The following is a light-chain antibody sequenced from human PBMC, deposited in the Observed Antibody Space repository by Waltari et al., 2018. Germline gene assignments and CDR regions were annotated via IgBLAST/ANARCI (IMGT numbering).Light chain of an antibody. CDR1: QSVSSSY. V-gene: IGKV3-20*01. CDR3: QQYGSSPLT. Sequence: EIVLTQSPGTLSLSPGERATLCCRASQSVSSSYLAWFQQRPGQAPRSIIYGASSRATGIPDRFSGSGSGADFTLTISRLEPEDFAVYYCQQYGSSPLTFGQGTRLEIK. J-gene: IGKJ5*01. CDR2: GAS.